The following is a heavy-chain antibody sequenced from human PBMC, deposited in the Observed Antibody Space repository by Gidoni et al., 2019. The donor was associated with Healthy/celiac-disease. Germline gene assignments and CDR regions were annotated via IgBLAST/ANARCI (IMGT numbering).Heavy chain of an antibody. D-gene: IGHD5-12*01. J-gene: IGHJ6*02. CDR3: AKAFGVGYDMDPRGMDV. Sequence: EVQLVESGGGLVQPGRFLRLSCAASGFTFDVYAMHWVRQAPGKGLEWVSGISWNSGSIGYADSVKGRFTISRDNAKNSLYLQMNSLRAEDTALYYCAKAFGVGYDMDPRGMDVWGQGTTVTVSS. CDR2: ISWNSGSI. CDR1: GFTFDVYA. V-gene: IGHV3-9*01.